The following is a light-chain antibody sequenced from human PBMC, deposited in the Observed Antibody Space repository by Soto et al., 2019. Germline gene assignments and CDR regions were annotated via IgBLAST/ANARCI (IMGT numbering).Light chain of an antibody. Sequence: AIQVTQSPSSLSASVGDRVTITCRASQAIGNDLGWYQQKAGKAPKLLIYAASTLQSGVPSRFSGSGSGTDFTLTISSLQPEDFATYYCQQDHNYPFTVGPGTKVHIK. CDR2: AAS. CDR3: QQDHNYPFT. J-gene: IGKJ3*01. V-gene: IGKV1-6*01. CDR1: QAIGND.